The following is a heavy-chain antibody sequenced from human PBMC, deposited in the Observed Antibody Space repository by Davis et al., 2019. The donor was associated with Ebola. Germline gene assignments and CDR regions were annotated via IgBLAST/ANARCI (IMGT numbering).Heavy chain of an antibody. J-gene: IGHJ4*02. Sequence: GGSLRLSCAASGFTFSNFAMHWVRQAPGKGLEWVALISYDGSDIYYADSVKGRLTISRDNSKNTLYMQMNSLRAEDTAVYYCAREGPEQAFDYWGQGTLVTVSS. V-gene: IGHV3-30*04. CDR2: ISYDGSDI. CDR3: AREGPEQAFDY. CDR1: GFTFSNFA. D-gene: IGHD1/OR15-1a*01.